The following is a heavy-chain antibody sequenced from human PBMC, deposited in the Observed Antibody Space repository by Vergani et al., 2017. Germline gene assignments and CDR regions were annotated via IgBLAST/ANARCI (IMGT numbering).Heavy chain of an antibody. Sequence: QVQLHESGPGLVKPSQTLSLTCTVSGGSITSGSFYWSWTRQPAGKGLGWIGRIHSSGTTNYNPSLKSRVTLSVDTSKNQLSLRMTSGTAADTAVYYCARDSWTSELRGVYWFDTWGQGTLVSVSS. CDR1: GGSITSGSFY. CDR2: IHSSGTT. V-gene: IGHV4-61*02. J-gene: IGHJ5*02. CDR3: ARDSWTSELRGVYWFDT. D-gene: IGHD3-10*01.